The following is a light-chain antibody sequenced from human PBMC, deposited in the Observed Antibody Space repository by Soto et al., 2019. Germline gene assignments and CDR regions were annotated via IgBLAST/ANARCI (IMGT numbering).Light chain of an antibody. CDR1: QDISNY. CDR3: QQYDNLPT. V-gene: IGKV1-33*01. Sequence: IQMTQSPSSLSASLGDRGTITCQASQDISNYLNWYQQKPGKAPXXLIYDASNLETGVPSRFSGSGSGTDFTFTISSLQPEDIATYYCQQYDNLPTFGQGTRLEIK. J-gene: IGKJ5*01. CDR2: DAS.